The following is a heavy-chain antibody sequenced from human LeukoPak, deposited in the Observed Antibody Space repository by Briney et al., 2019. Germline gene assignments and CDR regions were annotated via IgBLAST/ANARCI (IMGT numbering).Heavy chain of an antibody. J-gene: IGHJ4*02. CDR2: INGDGSNT. D-gene: IGHD6-13*01. CDR3: ARVVSTSED. CDR1: GFTFSSYS. V-gene: IGHV3-74*01. Sequence: GGSLRLSCAASGFTFSSYSMNWVRQAPGKGLVWVSRINGDGSNTSYADSVKGRFMISRDNAKNTLYLQMNSLRAEDTAVYYCARVVSTSEDWGQGTLVTVSS.